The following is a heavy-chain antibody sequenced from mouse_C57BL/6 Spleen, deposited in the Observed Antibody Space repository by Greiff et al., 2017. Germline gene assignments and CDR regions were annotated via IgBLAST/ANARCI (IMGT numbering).Heavy chain of an antibody. D-gene: IGHD1-1*01. CDR3: TTDYYGSRYFDV. Sequence: EVKLQESGAELVRPGASVKLSCTASGFNIKDYYMHWVKQRPEQGLEWIGRIDPEDGDTEYAPKFQGKATMTADTSSNTAYLQLSSLTSEDTAVYYCTTDYYGSRYFDVWGTGTTGTVAS. CDR2: IDPEDGDT. J-gene: IGHJ1*03. CDR1: GFNIKDYY. V-gene: IGHV14-1*01.